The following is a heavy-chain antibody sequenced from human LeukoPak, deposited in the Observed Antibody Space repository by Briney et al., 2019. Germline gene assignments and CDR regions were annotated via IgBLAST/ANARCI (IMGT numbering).Heavy chain of an antibody. Sequence: ASVKVSCKASGYTFTGYYIHGVRQAPGQGEEGMGWINHNSGGTKYEQKFQGRVTINRDTYISTDYMELSMLRHDDPAVYCCARVGLPLYSCDSSGYYPPGNWFDPWGQGTLVTVSS. CDR2: INHNSGGT. J-gene: IGHJ5*02. CDR1: GYTFTGYY. D-gene: IGHD3-22*01. CDR3: ARVGLPLYSCDSSGYYPPGNWFDP. V-gene: IGHV1-2*02.